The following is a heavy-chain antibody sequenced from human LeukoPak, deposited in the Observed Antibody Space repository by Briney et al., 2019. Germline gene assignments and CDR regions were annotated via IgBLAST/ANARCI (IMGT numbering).Heavy chain of an antibody. CDR3: ARGIYGDYGLGY. Sequence: SQTLSLTCTVSGGSISSGSYYWSWIRQPAGKGLEWIGRIYTSGSANYNPSLKNRVTMSLDTSKDEFSLKLSSVTAADTAVYFCARGIYGDYGLGYWGQGTLVTVSS. CDR1: GGSISSGSYY. J-gene: IGHJ4*02. D-gene: IGHD4-17*01. CDR2: IYTSGSA. V-gene: IGHV4-61*02.